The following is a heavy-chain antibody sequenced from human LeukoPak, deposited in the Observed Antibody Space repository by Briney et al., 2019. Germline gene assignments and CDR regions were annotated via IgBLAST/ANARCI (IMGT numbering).Heavy chain of an antibody. J-gene: IGHJ4*02. Sequence: GASVKVSCKASGYTFTSYDINWVRQATGHGLEWMGWMNPNSGNTGYAQKFQGRVTMTRDTSINTAYMELSSLTSEDTAVYYCARGLRGEILQTGYWGQGTRVTVSS. CDR1: GYTFTSYD. CDR2: MNPNSGNT. D-gene: IGHD3-10*01. V-gene: IGHV1-8*02. CDR3: ARGLRGEILQTGY.